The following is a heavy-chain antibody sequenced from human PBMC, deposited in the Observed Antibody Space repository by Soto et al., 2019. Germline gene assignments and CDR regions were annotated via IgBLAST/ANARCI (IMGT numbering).Heavy chain of an antibody. CDR1: GYTFTSYG. V-gene: IGHV1-18*01. CDR3: ARGRGGYYYYGMDV. CDR2: ISAYNGNT. Sequence: ASVKVSCKASGYTFTSYGISWVRQAPGQGLEWMGWISAYNGNTNYAQKLQGRVTMTTDTSTSTAYMELRSPRSDDTAVYYCARGRGGYYYYGMDVWGQGTTVTVSS. J-gene: IGHJ6*02. D-gene: IGHD2-15*01.